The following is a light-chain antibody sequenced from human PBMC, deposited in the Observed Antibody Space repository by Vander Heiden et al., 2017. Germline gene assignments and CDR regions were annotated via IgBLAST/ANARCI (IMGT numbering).Light chain of an antibody. Sequence: DIQMTQSPSSLSASVGDRVTNTCRASQSISSYLAWYQQKPGKAPKHLIYTASSLQSGVPSRFSGSGSGTEFTLTISSLQPEDFATYYCQQSYSIPMTFGQGTKVEIK. V-gene: IGKV1-39*01. J-gene: IGKJ1*01. CDR1: QSISSY. CDR3: QQSYSIPMT. CDR2: TAS.